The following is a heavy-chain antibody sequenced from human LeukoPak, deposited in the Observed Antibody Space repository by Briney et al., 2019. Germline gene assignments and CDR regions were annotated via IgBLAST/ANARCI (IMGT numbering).Heavy chain of an antibody. CDR3: AKGAGPPWFDP. V-gene: IGHV4-38-2*02. J-gene: IGHJ5*02. CDR2: IYHSGST. Sequence: PSETLSLTCTVSGYSISSGYYWGWIRQPPGKGLECIGSIYHSGSTYYSPSLKSRVTISVDTSKNQFSLNLNSVTAADTAVYYCAKGAGPPWFDPWGQGTLVTVSS. D-gene: IGHD6-19*01. CDR1: GYSISSGYY.